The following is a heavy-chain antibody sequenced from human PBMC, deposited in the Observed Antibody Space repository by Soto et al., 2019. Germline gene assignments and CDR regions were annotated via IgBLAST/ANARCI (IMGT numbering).Heavy chain of an antibody. D-gene: IGHD3-22*01. CDR2: INAGNGNT. CDR3: ERGQVRAAFDI. V-gene: IGHV1-3*01. CDR1: GYTFTSYA. J-gene: IGHJ3*02. Sequence: ASVKVSCKASGYTFTSYAMHWVRQAPGQRLEWMGWINAGNGNTKYSQKFQGRVTITRDTSASTAYMELSSLRSEDTAVYYCERGQVRAAFDIWGQGTMVSVSS.